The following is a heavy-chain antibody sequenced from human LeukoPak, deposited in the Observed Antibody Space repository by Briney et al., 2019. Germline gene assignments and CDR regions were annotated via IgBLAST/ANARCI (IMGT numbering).Heavy chain of an antibody. CDR3: ARAPSKEQDAPYGLSFDS. CDR2: INHSGST. J-gene: IGHJ4*02. CDR1: GASFSGYY. Sequence: SETLSLTCAVYGASFSGYYWSWIRQPPGNGLEWNGEINHSGSTNYNPSLKTRATISVETSKNQFSLKLSSVTAADTAVYYCARAPSKEQDAPYGLSFDSWGQGTLVTVSS. V-gene: IGHV4-34*01. D-gene: IGHD1/OR15-1a*01.